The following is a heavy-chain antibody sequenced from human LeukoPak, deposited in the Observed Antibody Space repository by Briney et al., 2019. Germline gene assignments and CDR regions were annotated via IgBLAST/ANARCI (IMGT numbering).Heavy chain of an antibody. V-gene: IGHV3-7*01. J-gene: IGHJ4*02. Sequence: GGSLRLSCATSGFTFSSYWMSWVRQAPGKGPEWVANIKQDGSEKYYVGSVKGRFTISRDNAKNSLYLQMNSLRAEDTAVYYCAREGCSGGSCYSVPPNYWGQGTLVTVSS. D-gene: IGHD2-15*01. CDR3: AREGCSGGSCYSVPPNY. CDR1: GFTFSSYW. CDR2: IKQDGSEK.